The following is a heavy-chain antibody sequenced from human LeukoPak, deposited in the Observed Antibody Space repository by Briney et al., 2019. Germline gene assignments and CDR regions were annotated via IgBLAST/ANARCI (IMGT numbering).Heavy chain of an antibody. J-gene: IGHJ5*02. CDR1: GYTFTSYG. D-gene: IGHD3-9*01. CDR2: ISAYNGNT. V-gene: IGHV1-18*01. CDR3: ARDFDQGTKWFDP. Sequence: ASVKVSCKASGYTFTSYGISWVRQAPGQGLEWMGWISAYNGNTNYAQKLQGRVTMTTDTSTSTAYVELRSLRSDDTAVYYCARDFDQGTKWFDPWGQGTLVTVSS.